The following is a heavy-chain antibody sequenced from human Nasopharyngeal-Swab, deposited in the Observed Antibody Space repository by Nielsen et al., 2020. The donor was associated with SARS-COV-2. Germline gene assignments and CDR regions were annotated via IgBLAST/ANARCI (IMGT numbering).Heavy chain of an antibody. J-gene: IGHJ4*02. D-gene: IGHD4-23*01. CDR2: IRYDGSNK. CDR1: GFTFSSYG. V-gene: IGHV3-30*02. CDR3: ARDREGGGYGGNSGY. Sequence: GESLKISWAASGFTFSSYGMHWVRQAPGKGLEWVAFIRYDGSNKYYADSVKGRFTISRDNSKNTLYLQMNSLRAEDTAVYYCARDREGGGYGGNSGYWGQGTLVTVSS.